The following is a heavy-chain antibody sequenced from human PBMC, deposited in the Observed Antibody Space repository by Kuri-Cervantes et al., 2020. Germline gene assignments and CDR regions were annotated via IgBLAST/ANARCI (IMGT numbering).Heavy chain of an antibody. V-gene: IGHV4-34*01. CDR1: GGSFSGYY. CDR2: INHSGST. CDR3: AREGDGGNSFDY. Sequence: SETLSLTCAVYGGSFSGYYWSWIRQPPGKGLEWIGEINHSGSTNYNPSLKSRVTISVDTSKNQFSLKLSSVTAADTAVYYCAREGDGGNSFDYWGQGTLVTVSS. D-gene: IGHD4-23*01. J-gene: IGHJ4*02.